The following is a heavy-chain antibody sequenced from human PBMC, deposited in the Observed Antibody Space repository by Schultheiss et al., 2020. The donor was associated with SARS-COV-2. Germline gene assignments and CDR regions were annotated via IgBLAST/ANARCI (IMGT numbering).Heavy chain of an antibody. Sequence: SETLSLTCTVSGGSISSYYWSWIRQPPGKGLEWIGSIYHSGSTYYNPSLKSRVTISVDTSKNQFSLKLSSVTAADTAVYYCARARYFDYWGQGTLVTVSS. D-gene: IGHD6-6*01. CDR2: IYHSGST. V-gene: IGHV4-59*01. CDR1: GGSISSYY. CDR3: ARARYFDY. J-gene: IGHJ4*02.